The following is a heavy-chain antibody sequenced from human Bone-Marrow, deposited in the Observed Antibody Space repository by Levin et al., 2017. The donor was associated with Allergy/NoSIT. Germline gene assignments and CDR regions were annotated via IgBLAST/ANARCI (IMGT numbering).Heavy chain of an antibody. CDR2: ISAYNGNT. V-gene: IGHV1-18*01. CDR1: GYTFTSYG. CDR3: AKDAAITMIVVVITPNDAFDI. Sequence: ASVKVSCKASGYTFTSYGISWVRQAPGQGLEWMGWISAYNGNTNYAQKLQGRVTMTTDTSTSTAYMELRSLRSDDTAVYYCAKDAAITMIVVVITPNDAFDIWGQGTMVTVSS. D-gene: IGHD3-22*01. J-gene: IGHJ3*02.